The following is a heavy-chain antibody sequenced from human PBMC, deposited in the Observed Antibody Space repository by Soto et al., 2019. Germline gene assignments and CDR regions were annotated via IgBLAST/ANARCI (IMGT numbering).Heavy chain of an antibody. V-gene: IGHV4-61*01. CDR1: GGSVSSGRYY. D-gene: IGHD2-15*01. CDR2: IYYSGLT. J-gene: IGHJ2*01. Sequence: PSETLSLTCTVSGGSVSSGRYYWSWIRQPPGKGLEWIGYIYYSGLTNYSPSLKSRVAISIDTSKNQFSLILSSVTAADTAVYYCVRTPTSPRRFDLWGRGTLVTVSS. CDR3: VRTPTSPRRFDL.